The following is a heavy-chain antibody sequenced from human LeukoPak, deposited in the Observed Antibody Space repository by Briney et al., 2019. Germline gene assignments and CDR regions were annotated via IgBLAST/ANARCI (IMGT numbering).Heavy chain of an antibody. CDR3: ARDPTAAAGSLDY. J-gene: IGHJ4*02. D-gene: IGHD6-13*01. CDR1: GGSIISSSW. V-gene: IGHV4-4*02. Sequence: PSGTLSLTCAVSGGSIISSSWWSWVRQPPGKGLEWIGEIYYSGSTNYNPSLKSRVGISVDEAKNQFSLKLTSVTAADTAVYYCARDPTAAAGSLDYWGQGILVTVSS. CDR2: IYYSGST.